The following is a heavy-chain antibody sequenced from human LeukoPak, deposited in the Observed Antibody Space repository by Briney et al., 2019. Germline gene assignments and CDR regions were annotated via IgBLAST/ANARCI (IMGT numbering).Heavy chain of an antibody. Sequence: SGTLSLTCAVSGGSISSSNWWSWVHQPPGKGLAWIGEIYHSGSTNYNPSLKSRVTISVDKSKNQFSLKLSSVTAADTAVYFCARDPKSAVGYYYYGMEVWGQGTTVTVSS. CDR1: GGSISSSNW. V-gene: IGHV4-4*02. D-gene: IGHD6-19*01. CDR2: IYHSGST. J-gene: IGHJ6*02. CDR3: ARDPKSAVGYYYYGMEV.